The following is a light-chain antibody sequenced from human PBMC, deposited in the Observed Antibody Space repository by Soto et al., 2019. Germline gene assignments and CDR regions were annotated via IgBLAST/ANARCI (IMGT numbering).Light chain of an antibody. CDR1: QDIRND. V-gene: IGKV1-17*01. CDR2: EAF. Sequence: DIQMTQSPSSLSASVGDRITITCRASQDIRNDLGWFQQKPGRAPKRLIYEAFILQSGVPSRFSGSGSGTEFTLTISSLQSEDFATYYCLQHNTYPVTFGQGTTVEIK. J-gene: IGKJ1*01. CDR3: LQHNTYPVT.